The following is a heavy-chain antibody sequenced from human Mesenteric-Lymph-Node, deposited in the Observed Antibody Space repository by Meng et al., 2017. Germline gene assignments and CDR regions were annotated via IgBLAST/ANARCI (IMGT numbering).Heavy chain of an antibody. D-gene: IGHD4-17*01. CDR1: GGSISSGGFY. J-gene: IGHJ5*02. Sequence: QLQEPGSGLVKPSQTLSLTCTVSGGSISSGGFYWSWIRQHPGKGLEWIGYIYYSGSTYYNPSLRSRVAISIDTSKNQFSLKLTSVTAADTAVYFCARTNYGDYNWFDPWGQGTLVTVSS. V-gene: IGHV4-31*03. CDR2: IYYSGST. CDR3: ARTNYGDYNWFDP.